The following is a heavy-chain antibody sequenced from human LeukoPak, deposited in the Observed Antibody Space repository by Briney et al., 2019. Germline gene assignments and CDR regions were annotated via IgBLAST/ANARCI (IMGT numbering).Heavy chain of an antibody. V-gene: IGHV4-34*01. D-gene: IGHD1-26*01. CDR1: GGSFSGYY. CDR2: INHSGST. Sequence: SETLSLTCAVYGGSFSGYYWSWIRQPPGKGLEWIGEINHSGSTSYNPSLKSRVTISVDTSKNQFSLKLSSVTAADTAVYYCASGSYYLDYWGQGTLVTVSS. CDR3: ASGSYYLDY. J-gene: IGHJ4*02.